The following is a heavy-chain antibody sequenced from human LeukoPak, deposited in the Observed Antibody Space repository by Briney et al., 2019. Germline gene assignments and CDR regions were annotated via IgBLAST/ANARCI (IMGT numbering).Heavy chain of an antibody. CDR1: GFTFSSYA. V-gene: IGHV3-23*01. Sequence: PGGSLRLSCAASGFTFSSYAMSWVRQAPGKGLEWVSAISGRGGSTYYADSVKGRFTISRDNSKNTLYLQMNSLRAEDTAVYYCAKDRGYGSGSSPDAFDIWGQGTMVTVSS. J-gene: IGHJ3*02. D-gene: IGHD3-10*01. CDR2: ISGRGGST. CDR3: AKDRGYGSGSSPDAFDI.